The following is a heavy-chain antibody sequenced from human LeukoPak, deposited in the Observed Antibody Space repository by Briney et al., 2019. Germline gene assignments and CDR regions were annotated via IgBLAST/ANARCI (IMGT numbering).Heavy chain of an antibody. CDR2: IYYSGST. CDR3: ARGLGIFGRDY. V-gene: IGHV4-59*01. Sequence: PSETLSLTCTVSGGSISSYYWSWIRQPPGKGLEWIGYIYYSGSTNYNPSLKSRVTISVDTSKNQFSLKLSSVTAADTAVYYCARGLGIFGRDYWGQGTLVIVST. CDR1: GGSISSYY. D-gene: IGHD7-27*01. J-gene: IGHJ4*02.